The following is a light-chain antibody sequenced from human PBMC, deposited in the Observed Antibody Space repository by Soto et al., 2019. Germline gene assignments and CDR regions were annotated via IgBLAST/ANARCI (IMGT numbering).Light chain of an antibody. CDR2: GAS. V-gene: IGKV3-20*01. CDR3: QLYGSSPKT. J-gene: IGKJ1*01. CDR1: QTISSNY. Sequence: EIVLTQSPGTMSLSPGERANLXXRATQTISSNYLAWYRQKPGQAPKXXIHGASTRATGIPDRFSGSGSGTDFTLTISRLEPEDFAVYYCQLYGSSPKTFGQGTKVDIK.